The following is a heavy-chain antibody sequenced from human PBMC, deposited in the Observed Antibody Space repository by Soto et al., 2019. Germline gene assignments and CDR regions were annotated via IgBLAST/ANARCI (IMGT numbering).Heavy chain of an antibody. D-gene: IGHD5-12*01. CDR2: IYYSGST. CDR1: GGSISSGDYY. J-gene: IGHJ6*02. V-gene: IGHV4-30-4*01. Sequence: PSETLSLTCTVSGGSISSGDYYWSWIRQPPGKGLEWIGYIYYSGSTYYNPSLKSRVTISVDTSKNQFSLKLSSVTAADTAVYYCARTITPSVVGTYYYYGMDVRGQGTTVIVSS. CDR3: ARTITPSVVGTYYYYGMDV.